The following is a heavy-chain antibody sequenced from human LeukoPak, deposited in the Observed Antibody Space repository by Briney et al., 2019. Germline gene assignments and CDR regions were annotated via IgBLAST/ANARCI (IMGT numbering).Heavy chain of an antibody. CDR3: ARSYYDFWSGYPHYYYYYGMDV. D-gene: IGHD3-3*01. Sequence: PSETLSLTCTVSGGSISSGDYYWSWIRQPPGKGLEWIGYIYYSGSTYYNPSLKSRVTISVDTSKNQFSLKLSSVTAADTAVYYCARSYYDFWSGYPHYYYYYGMDVWGQGTTVTVSS. V-gene: IGHV4-30-4*01. J-gene: IGHJ6*02. CDR1: GGSISSGDYY. CDR2: IYYSGST.